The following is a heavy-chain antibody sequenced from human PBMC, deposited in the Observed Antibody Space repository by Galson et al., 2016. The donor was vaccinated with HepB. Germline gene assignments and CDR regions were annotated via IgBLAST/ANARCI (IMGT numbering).Heavy chain of an antibody. J-gene: IGHJ4*02. D-gene: IGHD7-27*01. CDR1: GYRFTTYW. Sequence: QSGAEVKEPGESLQISCKASGYRFTTYWVAWVRQMPGQGLEWMGIIFPGDSNTIYSPSVQGRVTISADTSSTTAYLHWTSLKASDASNYYCATPSWLTGEYYFDSWGQGTLVTVSS. CDR2: IFPGDSNT. CDR3: ATPSWLTGEYYFDS. V-gene: IGHV5-51*01.